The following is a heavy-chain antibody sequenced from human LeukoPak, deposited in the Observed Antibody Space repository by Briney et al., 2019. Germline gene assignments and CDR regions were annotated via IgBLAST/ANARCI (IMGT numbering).Heavy chain of an antibody. CDR3: ARRAVARSYFDF. CDR2: ISTISSYI. Sequence: GGSLRLSCAASGFTFSIYSMNWVRQAPGKGLEWVSSISTISSYINYADSVKGRFTISRDNAKNSLYLQMNSLRAEDTAVYYCARRAVARSYFDFWGQGTLVTVSS. J-gene: IGHJ4*02. V-gene: IGHV3-21*01. D-gene: IGHD6-19*01. CDR1: GFTFSIYS.